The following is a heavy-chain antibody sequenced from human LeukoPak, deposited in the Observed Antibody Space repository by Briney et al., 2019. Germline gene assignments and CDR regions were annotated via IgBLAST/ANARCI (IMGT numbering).Heavy chain of an antibody. CDR1: GFTVSSNY. D-gene: IGHD2-2*01. CDR2: IYSGGST. Sequence: GGSLRLSCAASGFTVSSNYMSWVRQAPGKGLEWVSVIYSGGSTYYADSVKGRFTISRDNSKNTLYLQMNSLRAEDTAVYYCARDRCSSTCCHNWFDPWGQGTLVTVSS. V-gene: IGHV3-66*02. CDR3: ARDRCSSTCCHNWFDP. J-gene: IGHJ5*02.